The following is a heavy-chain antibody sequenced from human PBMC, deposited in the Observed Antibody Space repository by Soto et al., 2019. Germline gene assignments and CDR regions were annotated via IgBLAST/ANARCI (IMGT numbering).Heavy chain of an antibody. D-gene: IGHD3-16*01. CDR3: ARHYESFDF. V-gene: IGHV4-39*01. J-gene: IGHJ3*01. CDR1: GGSISSSTIY. Sequence: QLHLQESGPGLVRPSETLSLTCVVSGGSISSSTIYWGWIRQPPGKRLEWIGRIYRSGSTYYNPALKSRATMSVDTSKNRFSLKLSSVAAADSAVYYCARHYESFDFWGQGTMVTVSS. CDR2: IYRSGST.